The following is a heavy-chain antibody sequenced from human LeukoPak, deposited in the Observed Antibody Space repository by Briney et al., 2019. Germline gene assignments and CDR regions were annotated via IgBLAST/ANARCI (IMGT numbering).Heavy chain of an antibody. CDR3: ARGGWRVGATDFDY. Sequence: AGGSLRLSCAASGFTFSTYWMSWVRQAPGKGLEWVSYISSSSSTVYYADSVKGRFTISRDNAKNSLYLQMNSLRAEDTAVYYCARGGWRVGATDFDYWGQGTLVTVSS. D-gene: IGHD1-26*01. V-gene: IGHV3-48*04. CDR2: ISSSSSTV. CDR1: GFTFSTYW. J-gene: IGHJ4*02.